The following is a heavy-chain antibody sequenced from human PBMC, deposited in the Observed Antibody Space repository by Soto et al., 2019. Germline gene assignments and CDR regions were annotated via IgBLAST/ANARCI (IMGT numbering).Heavy chain of an antibody. D-gene: IGHD3-10*01. V-gene: IGHV1-46*01. CDR1: GYTFTHHY. CDR2: INPSGGRT. Sequence: ASVKVSCKASGYTFTHHYIHWVRQAPGQGLDWVGVINPSGGRTNYAQKFQGRVTMTGDTSTRTVYMELSSLRSEDTAVYYCATPTPLRGAMITNINFDFWGQGTPVTVSS. CDR3: ATPTPLRGAMITNINFDF. J-gene: IGHJ4*02.